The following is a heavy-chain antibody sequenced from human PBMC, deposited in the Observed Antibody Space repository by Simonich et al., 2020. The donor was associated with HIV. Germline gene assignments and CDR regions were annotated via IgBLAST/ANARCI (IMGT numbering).Heavy chain of an antibody. J-gene: IGHJ4*03. D-gene: IGHD6-13*01. Sequence: QVQLVQSGAEVKKPGASVKVSCTSSGYTFTGYYIHWVRQAPGQGLEWMGPINPNSGDTNYAQKFQGRVTMTRDTSISTAYMELTRLRSDDTAVYHCAKISIVAAGRYFDYWGQGTLVTVSS. CDR2: INPNSGDT. CDR1: GYTFTGYY. V-gene: IGHV1-2*06. CDR3: AKISIVAAGRYFDY.